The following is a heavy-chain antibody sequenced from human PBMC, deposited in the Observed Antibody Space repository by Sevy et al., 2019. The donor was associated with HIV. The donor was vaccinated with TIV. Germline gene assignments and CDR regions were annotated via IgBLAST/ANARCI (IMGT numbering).Heavy chain of an antibody. D-gene: IGHD3-22*01. Sequence: GGSLRLSCAASGLSVSDNYMNWVRQAPGKGLELVSVIYSDGRTYYPDSVKGRFSISRDKAKNTLYLHMKSLRPEDTAVYYCARDRYYDASGYYYYYDGMDVWGQGTTVTVSS. J-gene: IGHJ6*02. CDR2: IYSDGRT. CDR1: GLSVSDNY. CDR3: ARDRYYDASGYYYYYDGMDV. V-gene: IGHV3-66*01.